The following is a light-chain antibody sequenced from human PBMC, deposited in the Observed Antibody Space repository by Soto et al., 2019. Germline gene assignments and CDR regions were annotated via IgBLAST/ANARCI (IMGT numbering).Light chain of an antibody. CDR2: ATS. CDR1: QGISNW. CDR3: PQSSSFPLS. J-gene: IGKJ3*01. Sequence: DMQMTQSPSSVSASVGDRVTITCRASQGISNWLAWYQQKPGKAPKLLIYATSNLQSEVPSRFSVSGSGTDFTITISSQQPEDCEDYHCPQSSSFPLSFGPGTKVDIK. V-gene: IGKV1-12*01.